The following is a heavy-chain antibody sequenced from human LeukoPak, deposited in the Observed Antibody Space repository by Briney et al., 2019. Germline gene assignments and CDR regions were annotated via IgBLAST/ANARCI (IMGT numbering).Heavy chain of an antibody. V-gene: IGHV3-23*01. Sequence: PGGSLRLSCAASGFTFSNYAMNWVRQAPGKGPEWVSGISASGGSSYYADSVKGRFTISRDNPKNTRYVQMNSLRPEDTAIYYCAKTLKYSSSAIDYWGQGTQVTV. CDR2: ISASGGSS. D-gene: IGHD6-19*01. CDR3: AKTLKYSSSAIDY. J-gene: IGHJ4*02. CDR1: GFTFSNYA.